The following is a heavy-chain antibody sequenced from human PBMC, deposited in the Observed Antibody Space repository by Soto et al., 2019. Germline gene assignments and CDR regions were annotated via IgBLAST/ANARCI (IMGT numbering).Heavy chain of an antibody. CDR1: GFTFSRYL. Sequence: GGSLRLSGSASGFTFSRYLMHWVGQGPGKGLVWISRIYNDGVNSDYADSVRGRFTISRDNVNDTLYLQMTNLTAEDSGLYYSTSGPRTISTGAGAYWGQRTRVTVSS. D-gene: IGHD3-10*01. J-gene: IGHJ4*02. CDR2: IYNDGVNS. CDR3: TSGPRTISTGAGAY. V-gene: IGHV3-74*01.